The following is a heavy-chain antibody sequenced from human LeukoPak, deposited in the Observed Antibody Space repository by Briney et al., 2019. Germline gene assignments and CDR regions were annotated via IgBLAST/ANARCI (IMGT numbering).Heavy chain of an antibody. CDR2: ICRSSSYT. Sequence: PGGSLRLSCAASGFTFSDYYMSWIRQAPRKGLEWVSYICRSSSYTKYADSVKGRFTISRDNAKNSLYLQMNSLRAEDTAVYYCVREGYCSGGSCYTNLDYWGQGTLVTVSS. J-gene: IGHJ4*02. D-gene: IGHD2-15*01. CDR3: VREGYCSGGSCYTNLDY. V-gene: IGHV3-11*05. CDR1: GFTFSDYY.